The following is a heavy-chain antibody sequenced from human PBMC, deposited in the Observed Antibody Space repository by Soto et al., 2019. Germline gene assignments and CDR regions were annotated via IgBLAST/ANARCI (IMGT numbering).Heavy chain of an antibody. J-gene: IGHJ1*01. Sequence: PETRPHTCALYGGSLDRYYWSWIRQSPGKGLELIGEIHHSGSTKYNPSLKSRVSLSVDTSTKQFSLKLTSVTAADRGVYYCARGVDPWNVYLFRGQRTPDTVSS. D-gene: IGHD3-3*01. CDR1: GGSLDRYY. V-gene: IGHV4-34*01. CDR2: IHHSGST. CDR3: ARGVDPWNVYLF.